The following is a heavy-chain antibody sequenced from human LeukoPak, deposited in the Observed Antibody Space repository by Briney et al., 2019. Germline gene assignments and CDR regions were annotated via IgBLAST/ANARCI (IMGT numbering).Heavy chain of an antibody. V-gene: IGHV3-23*01. CDR1: GFTFSSYG. CDR3: AKRSRGGYYYYYMDV. J-gene: IGHJ6*03. CDR2: ISGSGGST. Sequence: GGSLRLSCAASGFTFSSYGMSWVRQAPGKGLEWVSAISGSGGSTYYADSVKGRFTISRDNSKNTLYLQMNSLRAEDTAVYYCAKRSRGGYYYYYMDVWGKGTTVTISS. D-gene: IGHD3-10*01.